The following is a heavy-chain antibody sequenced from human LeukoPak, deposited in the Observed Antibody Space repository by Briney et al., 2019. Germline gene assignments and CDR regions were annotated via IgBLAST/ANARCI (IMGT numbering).Heavy chain of an antibody. CDR3: ARDLGGYGDFGY. V-gene: IGHV4-30-4*08. J-gene: IGHJ4*02. CDR1: GASISSGGSY. Sequence: PSETLSLTCTVSGASISSGGSYWSWIRQHPGKGLEWIGYTYYSGSTYYNPSLKSRVAVSVDTSKSQFSLKLSSVTAADTAVYFCARDLGGYGDFGYWGQGTLVTVSS. CDR2: TYYSGST. D-gene: IGHD5-12*01.